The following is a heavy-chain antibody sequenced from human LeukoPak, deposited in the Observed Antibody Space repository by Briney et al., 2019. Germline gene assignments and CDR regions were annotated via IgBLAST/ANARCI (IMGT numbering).Heavy chain of an antibody. CDR3: AGMVRGVTRNHYYYYGMDV. D-gene: IGHD3-10*01. CDR2: MNPNSGNT. Sequence: ASVKVSCKASGYTFTSYDINWVRQATGQGLEWMGWMNPNSGNTGYAQKFQGRVTMTRNTSISTAYMELSSLRSEDTAVYYCAGMVRGVTRNHYYYYGMDVWGQGTTVTVSS. J-gene: IGHJ6*02. V-gene: IGHV1-8*01. CDR1: GYTFTSYD.